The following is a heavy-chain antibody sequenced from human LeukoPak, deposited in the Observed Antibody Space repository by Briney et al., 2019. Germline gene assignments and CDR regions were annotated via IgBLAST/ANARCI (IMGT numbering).Heavy chain of an antibody. Sequence: GGSLRLSCAASGFTFSSYAMSWVRQAPGKGLEWVSAISGSGGSTYYADSVKGRFTISRDNSKNTLYLQMNSLRAEDTAVYYCAKVSKGSSSSLTYYYYMDVWAKGTTVTVSS. CDR2: ISGSGGST. J-gene: IGHJ6*03. CDR3: AKVSKGSSSSLTYYYYMDV. CDR1: GFTFSSYA. V-gene: IGHV3-23*01. D-gene: IGHD6-13*01.